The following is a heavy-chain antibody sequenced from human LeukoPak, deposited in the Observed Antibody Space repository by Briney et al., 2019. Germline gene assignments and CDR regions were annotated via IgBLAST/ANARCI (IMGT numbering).Heavy chain of an antibody. D-gene: IGHD6-13*01. CDR1: GGSISSYY. J-gene: IGHJ3*02. CDR3: ARDRAAGMTIEHAFDI. CDR2: IYTSGST. Sequence: SETLSLTCTVSGGSISSYYWSWIRQPAGKGLEWIGRIYTSGSTNYNPSLKSRVTMSVDTSKNQFSLKLSSVTAADTAVYYCARDRAAGMTIEHAFDIWGQGTMVTVSS. V-gene: IGHV4-4*07.